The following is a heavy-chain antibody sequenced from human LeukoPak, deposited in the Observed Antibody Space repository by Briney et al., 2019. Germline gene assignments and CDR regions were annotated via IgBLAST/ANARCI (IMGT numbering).Heavy chain of an antibody. CDR1: GFNFANHA. CDR2: ISGGGDIT. D-gene: IGHD2-21*02. Sequence: GGSLRLSCAASGFNFANHAMSWVRQTPGKGLEWVSAISGGGDITYYADSVTGRFTISRDNSKDTLFLQMHSLRPGDTAVYYCVREDTPATANYWGQGTLVTVSS. J-gene: IGHJ4*02. V-gene: IGHV3-23*01. CDR3: VREDTPATANY.